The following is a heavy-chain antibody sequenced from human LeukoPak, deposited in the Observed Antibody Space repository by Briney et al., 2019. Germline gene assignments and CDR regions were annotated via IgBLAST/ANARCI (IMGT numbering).Heavy chain of an antibody. D-gene: IGHD3-10*01. V-gene: IGHV3-21*01. CDR2: ISSSNSYI. Sequence: GGSLRLSCAASGFTFNTYSMNWVRQAPGKGLEWVSFISSSNSYIYYADSVKGRFTISRDNAKNSLSLQMNSLRAEDTAVYYCARRRVGDYYYYMDVWGKGTTVTVSS. J-gene: IGHJ6*03. CDR3: ARRRVGDYYYYMDV. CDR1: GFTFNTYS.